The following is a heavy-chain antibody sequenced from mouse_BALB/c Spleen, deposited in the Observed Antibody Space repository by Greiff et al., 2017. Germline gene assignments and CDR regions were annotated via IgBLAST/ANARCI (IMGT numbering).Heavy chain of an antibody. J-gene: IGHJ4*01. Sequence: QVQLQQSGPELVKPGASVRISCKASGYTFTSYYIHWVKQRPGQGLEWIGWIYPGNVNTKYNEKFKGKATLTADKSSSTAYMQLSSLTSEDSAVYFCARWGGHYVPSMDYWGQGTSVTVSS. D-gene: IGHD1-2*01. CDR2: IYPGNVNT. CDR1: GYTFTSYY. V-gene: IGHV1S56*01. CDR3: ARWGGHYVPSMDY.